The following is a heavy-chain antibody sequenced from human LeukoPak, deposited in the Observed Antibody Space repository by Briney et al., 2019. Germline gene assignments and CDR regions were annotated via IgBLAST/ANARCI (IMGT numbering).Heavy chain of an antibody. V-gene: IGHV3-30*02. D-gene: IGHD3-3*01. J-gene: IGHJ3*02. Sequence: GGSLRLSCAASGFTFSSYGMHWVRQAPGKGLEWVAFIRYDGSNKYYADSVKGRFTISRDNSENTPYLRMNNLRAEDTAVVYCARTYYDYWSGPYAFDIWGQGTMVTVSS. CDR3: ARTYYDYWSGPYAFDI. CDR1: GFTFSSYG. CDR2: IRYDGSNK.